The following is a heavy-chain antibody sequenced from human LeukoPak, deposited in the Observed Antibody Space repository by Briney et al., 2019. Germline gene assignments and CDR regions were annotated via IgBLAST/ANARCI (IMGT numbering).Heavy chain of an antibody. J-gene: IGHJ5*02. CDR1: GGSFSGYY. CDR2: INHSGST. V-gene: IGHV4-34*01. CDR3: ARVSPFGSSSRRGYNWFDP. D-gene: IGHD6-6*01. Sequence: SETLSLTCAVYGGSFSGYYWSWIRQPPGKGLEWIGEINHSGSTNYNPSLKSRVTISVDTSKNQFSLKLSSMTAADTAVYYCARVSPFGSSSRRGYNWFDPWGQGTLVTVSS.